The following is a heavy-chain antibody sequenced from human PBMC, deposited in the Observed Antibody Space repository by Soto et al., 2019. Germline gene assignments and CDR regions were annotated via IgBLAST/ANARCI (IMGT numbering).Heavy chain of an antibody. V-gene: IGHV3-30*18. CDR3: AKATGEYQLQYYYGMDV. Sequence: GGSLRLSCAASGFTFSSYGMHWVRQAPGKGLEWVAVISYDGSNKYYADSVKGRFTISGDNSKNTLYLQMNSLRAEDTAVYYCAKATGEYQLQYYYGMDVWGQGTTVTVSS. D-gene: IGHD2-2*01. J-gene: IGHJ6*02. CDR1: GFTFSSYG. CDR2: ISYDGSNK.